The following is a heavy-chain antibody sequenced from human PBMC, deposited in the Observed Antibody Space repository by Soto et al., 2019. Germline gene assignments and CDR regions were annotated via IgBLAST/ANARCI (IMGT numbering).Heavy chain of an antibody. CDR3: ARVRYSDNWHGLIDY. Sequence: SETLSLTCTISGGSISVYYWSWVRQPPGHELEWIGYIYASGSPYYNPSLRSRVTISADTSKNQISLKLTSPTAADTAVYFCARVRYSDNWHGLIDYWGQGTLVTVSS. CDR2: IYASGSP. D-gene: IGHD4-4*01. V-gene: IGHV4-59*01. CDR1: GGSISVYY. J-gene: IGHJ4*02.